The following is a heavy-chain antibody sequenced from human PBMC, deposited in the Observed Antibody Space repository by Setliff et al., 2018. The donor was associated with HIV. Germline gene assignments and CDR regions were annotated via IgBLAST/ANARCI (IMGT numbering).Heavy chain of an antibody. CDR1: GGSISSGTYY. CDR3: ARLNNGAHYFHFDY. V-gene: IGHV4-39*02. D-gene: IGHD1-20*01. J-gene: IGHJ4*02. CDR2: MSHSGST. Sequence: SETLSLTCSVSGGSISSGTYYWGWIRQPPGKGLEWIGSMSHSGSTYYNPSLKSRVTISVDTSKNHFSLKLSSVTAADTAVYYCARLNNGAHYFHFDYWGQGTLVTVSS.